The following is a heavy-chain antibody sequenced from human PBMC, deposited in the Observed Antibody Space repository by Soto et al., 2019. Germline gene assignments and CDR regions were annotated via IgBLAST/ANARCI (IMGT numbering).Heavy chain of an antibody. CDR3: ASGETTSRRGLFDP. J-gene: IGHJ5*02. D-gene: IGHD4-17*01. CDR2: INHSGST. V-gene: IGHV4-34*01. Sequence: PSETLSVTCAVYGGSFSGYYWSWIRQPPGKGLEWIGEINHSGSTNYNPSLKSRVTISVDTSKNQFSLKLSSVTAADTAVYYCASGETTSRRGLFDPWGQGTLVTVS. CDR1: GGSFSGYY.